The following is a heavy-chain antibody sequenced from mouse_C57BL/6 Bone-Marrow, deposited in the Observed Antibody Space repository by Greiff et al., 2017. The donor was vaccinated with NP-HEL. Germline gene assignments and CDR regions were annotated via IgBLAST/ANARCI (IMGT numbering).Heavy chain of an antibody. Sequence: QVQLQQSGAELARPGASVKLSCKASGYTFTSSGISWVKQRTGQGLEWIGEIYPRSGNTYYNEKFKGKATLTADKSSSTAYMELRSLTSEDSAVYFCARNDYGSSLWYGDVWGTGTTVTVSS. CDR1: GYTFTSSG. D-gene: IGHD1-1*01. CDR2: IYPRSGNT. V-gene: IGHV1-81*01. J-gene: IGHJ1*03. CDR3: ARNDYGSSLWYGDV.